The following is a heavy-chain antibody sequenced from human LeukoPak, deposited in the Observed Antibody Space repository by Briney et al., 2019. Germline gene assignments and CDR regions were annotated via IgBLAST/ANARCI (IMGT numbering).Heavy chain of an antibody. CDR3: ARGGYQMATITRYYYYYMDV. V-gene: IGHV4-59*01. D-gene: IGHD5-24*01. Sequence: SETLSLTCTVSGGSISSYYWSWIRQPPGKGLEWLGYIYYSGSTNYNPSLKSRVTISVDTSKNQFSLKLSSVTAADTAVYYCARGGYQMATITRYYYYYMDVWGKGTTVTISS. CDR1: GGSISSYY. CDR2: IYYSGST. J-gene: IGHJ6*03.